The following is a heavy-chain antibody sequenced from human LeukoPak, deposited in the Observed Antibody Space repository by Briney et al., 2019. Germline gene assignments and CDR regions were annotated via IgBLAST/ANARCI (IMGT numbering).Heavy chain of an antibody. V-gene: IGHV4-4*07. CDR3: AREGARYYFDY. CDR1: GGSISSYY. Sequence: SETLSLTCTVSGGSISSYYWSWIRQPAGKGLEWIGRIYTSGSTTYNPSLKSRGTMSVDTSKNQYSLKLSSVTAADTAVYYWAREGARYYFDYWGQGTLVTVSS. CDR2: IYTSGST. J-gene: IGHJ4*02. D-gene: IGHD4/OR15-4a*01.